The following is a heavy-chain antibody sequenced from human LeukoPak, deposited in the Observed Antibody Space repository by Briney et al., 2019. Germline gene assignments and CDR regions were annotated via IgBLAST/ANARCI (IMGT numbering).Heavy chain of an antibody. CDR1: GFTFSSYA. V-gene: IGHV3-23*01. Sequence: PGGSLRLSCAASGFTFSSYAMSWVRQAPGKGLEWVSAISGSGGSTYYADSVKGRFTISRDNSKNTLYLQMNSLRAEDTAVYYCAQDLRFGSKGNNWFDPWGQGTLVTVSS. CDR3: AQDLRFGSKGNNWFDP. CDR2: ISGSGGST. D-gene: IGHD3-10*01. J-gene: IGHJ5*02.